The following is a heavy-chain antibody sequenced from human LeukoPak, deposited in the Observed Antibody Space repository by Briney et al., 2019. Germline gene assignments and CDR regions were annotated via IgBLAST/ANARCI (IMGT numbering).Heavy chain of an antibody. CDR3: ARGLWFGNPFFDY. Sequence: SETLPLTCAVYGGSFSGYYWSWIRQPPGKGLEWIGEINHSGSTNYNPSLKSRVTISVDTSKNQFSLKLSSVTAADTAVYYCARGLWFGNPFFDYWGQGTLVTVSS. V-gene: IGHV4-34*01. CDR1: GGSFSGYY. J-gene: IGHJ4*02. D-gene: IGHD3-10*01. CDR2: INHSGST.